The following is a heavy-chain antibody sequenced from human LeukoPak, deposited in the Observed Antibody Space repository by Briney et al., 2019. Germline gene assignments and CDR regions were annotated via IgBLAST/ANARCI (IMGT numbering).Heavy chain of an antibody. CDR3: ARGGGFGELTLWYFDY. D-gene: IGHD3-10*01. CDR1: GFTFSSYW. CDR2: IKQDGSEK. V-gene: IGHV3-7*04. J-gene: IGHJ4*02. Sequence: PGGSLRLSCAASGFTFSSYWMSWVRQAPGKELEWVANIKQDGSEKYYVDSVKGRFTISRDNAKNSLYLQMNSLRAEDTAVYYCARGGGFGELTLWYFDYWGQGTLVTVSS.